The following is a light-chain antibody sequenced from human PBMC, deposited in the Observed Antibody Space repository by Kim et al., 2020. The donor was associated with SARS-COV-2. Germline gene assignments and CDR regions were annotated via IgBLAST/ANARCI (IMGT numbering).Light chain of an antibody. CDR3: QQRGNWPWT. V-gene: IGKV3-11*01. J-gene: IGKJ1*01. Sequence: EVVLTQSPATLSLSPGERATLSCRASRSISNYLAWYQQKPGQPPRLLIYDASDRATGIPVRFSGSGSGTDFTLTISSLEPEDFAVYYCQQRGNWPWTFGQGTKVDIK. CDR2: DAS. CDR1: RSISNY.